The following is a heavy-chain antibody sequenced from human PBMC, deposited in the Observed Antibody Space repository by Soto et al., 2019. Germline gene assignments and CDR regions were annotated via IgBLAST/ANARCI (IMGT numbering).Heavy chain of an antibody. J-gene: IGHJ4*02. CDR1: GFTFSSYS. D-gene: IGHD5-18*01. V-gene: IGHV3-21*01. CDR2: ISSSSSYI. Sequence: PGGSLRLSCAASGFTFSSYSMNWVRQAPGKGLEWVSSISSSSSYIYYADSVKGRFTISRDNAKNSLYLQMNSLRAEDTAVYYCARVTLSYGRRAGYFDYWGQGTLVTVSS. CDR3: ARVTLSYGRRAGYFDY.